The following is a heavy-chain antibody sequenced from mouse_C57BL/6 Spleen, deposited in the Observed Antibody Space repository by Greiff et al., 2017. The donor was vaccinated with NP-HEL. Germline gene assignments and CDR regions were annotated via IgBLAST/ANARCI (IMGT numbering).Heavy chain of an antibody. D-gene: IGHD2-12*01. CDR3: ARDYKPFFFDY. Sequence: EVQGVESGGGLVKPGGSLKLSCAASGFTFSSYTMSWVRQTPEKRLEWVATISGGGGNTYYPDSVKGRFTISRDNAKNTLYLQMSSLRSEDTALYYCARDYKPFFFDYWGQGTTLTVSS. J-gene: IGHJ2*01. V-gene: IGHV5-9*01. CDR2: ISGGGGNT. CDR1: GFTFSSYT.